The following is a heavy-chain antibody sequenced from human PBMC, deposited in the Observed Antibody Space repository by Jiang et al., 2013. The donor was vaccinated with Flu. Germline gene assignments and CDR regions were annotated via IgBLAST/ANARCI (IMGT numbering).Heavy chain of an antibody. J-gene: IGHJ4*02. CDR2: INHSGST. CDR3: ARHPGYCSSTSCYAIDY. Sequence: SLTCAVYGGSFSGYYWSWIRQPPGKGLEWIGEINHSGSTNYNPSLKSRVTISVDTSKNQFSLKLSSVTAADTAVYYCARHPGYCSSTSCYAIDYWGQGTLVTVSS. CDR1: GGSFSGYY. D-gene: IGHD2-2*03. V-gene: IGHV4-34*01.